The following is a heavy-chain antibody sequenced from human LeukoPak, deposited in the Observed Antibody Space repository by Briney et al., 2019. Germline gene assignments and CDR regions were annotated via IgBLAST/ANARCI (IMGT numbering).Heavy chain of an antibody. V-gene: IGHV3-23*01. CDR2: ISGSGGNT. CDR3: ARDLDYYDSSGYYTV. Sequence: PGGSLRLSXAASGFTFSSYAMSWVRQTPGRGLEWVSAISGSGGNTYYADSVKGRFTISGDNSQNTLYLQMNSLRAEDTAVYYCARDLDYYDSSGYYTVWGQGTMVTVSS. D-gene: IGHD3-22*01. CDR1: GFTFSSYA. J-gene: IGHJ3*01.